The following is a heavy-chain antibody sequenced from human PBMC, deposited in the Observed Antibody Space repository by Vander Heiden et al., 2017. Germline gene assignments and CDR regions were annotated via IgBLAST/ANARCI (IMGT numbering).Heavy chain of an antibody. CDR3: AHRRNWGNYFDY. CDR2: IYWNDDK. V-gene: IGHV2-5*01. CDR1: GFSLSTSGVG. D-gene: IGHD7-27*01. Sequence: QITLKESGPTLVKPTQTLPLTCTFSGFSLSTSGVGVGWIRQPPGKALEWLALIYWNDDKRYSPSLKSRLTITKDTSKNQVVLTMTNMDPVDTATYYCAHRRNWGNYFDYWGQGTLVTVSS. J-gene: IGHJ4*02.